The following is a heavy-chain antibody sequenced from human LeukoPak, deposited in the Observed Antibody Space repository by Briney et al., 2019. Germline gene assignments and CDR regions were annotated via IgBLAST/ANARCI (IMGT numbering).Heavy chain of an antibody. Sequence: SETLSLTCAVYGGSFSGYYWSWIRQPPGKGLEWIGEINHSGSTNYNPSLKSRVTISAETSKNQFSLKLSSVTAADTAVYYCASRKLGNDYWGQGTLVTVSS. CDR3: ASRKLGNDY. CDR2: INHSGST. V-gene: IGHV4-34*01. J-gene: IGHJ4*02. D-gene: IGHD7-27*01. CDR1: GGSFSGYY.